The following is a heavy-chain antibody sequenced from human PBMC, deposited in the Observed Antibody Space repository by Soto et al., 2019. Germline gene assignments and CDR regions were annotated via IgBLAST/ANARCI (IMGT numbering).Heavy chain of an antibody. CDR1: GGTFSSYT. CDR3: ARAPGYCSSTSCYGQLRGDYYYGMDV. Sequence: QVQLVQSGAEVKKPGSSVKVSCKASGGTFSSYTISWVRQAPGQGLEWMGRIIPILGIANYAQKFQGRVTITADKSTSTAYMELSSLRSEDTAVYYCARAPGYCSSTSCYGQLRGDYYYGMDVWGQGTTVTVSS. V-gene: IGHV1-69*02. D-gene: IGHD2-2*01. CDR2: IIPILGIA. J-gene: IGHJ6*02.